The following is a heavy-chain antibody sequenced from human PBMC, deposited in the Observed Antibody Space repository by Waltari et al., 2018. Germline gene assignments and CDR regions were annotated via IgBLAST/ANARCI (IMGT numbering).Heavy chain of an antibody. J-gene: IGHJ2*01. D-gene: IGHD4-17*01. Sequence: QVQLQQWGAGLLKPSETLSLTCAVYGGSFSGYYWSWIRQPPGKGLAWIGEINHSGSTNYNPSLKSRVTISVDTSKNQFSLKLRSVTAADTAVYYCASDYGGNWYFDLWGRGTLVTVSS. CDR3: ASDYGGNWYFDL. CDR1: GGSFSGYY. CDR2: INHSGST. V-gene: IGHV4-34*01.